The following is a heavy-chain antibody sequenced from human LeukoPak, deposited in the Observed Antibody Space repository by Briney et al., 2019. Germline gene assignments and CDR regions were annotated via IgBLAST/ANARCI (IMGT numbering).Heavy chain of an antibody. J-gene: IGHJ2*01. CDR3: ARGSSGWSNFDL. V-gene: IGHV4-38-2*02. CDR1: GYSISSGYY. CDR2: IYHSGST. Sequence: SETLSLTCTVSGYSISSGYYWGWIRQPPGKGLEWIGSIYHSGSTYYNPSLKSRVTISVDTSKNQFSLKLTSVTAADTAIYYCARGSSGWSNFDLWGRGSLVTVSS. D-gene: IGHD6-19*01.